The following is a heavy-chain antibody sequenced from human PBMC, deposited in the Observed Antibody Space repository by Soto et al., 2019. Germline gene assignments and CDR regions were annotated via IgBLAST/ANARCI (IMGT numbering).Heavy chain of an antibody. J-gene: IGHJ3*02. CDR3: ARSEPLVGAGRGAFDI. Sequence: GESLKIAGKGSGYSFTSYWIGGVRQMPGKGLEWMGIIYPGDSDTRYSPSFQGQVTVSADKSIRTAYLQWSSRKASDTATYYCARSEPLVGAGRGAFDIWGQGTMVTVSS. V-gene: IGHV5-51*01. D-gene: IGHD1-26*01. CDR2: IYPGDSDT. CDR1: GYSFTSYW.